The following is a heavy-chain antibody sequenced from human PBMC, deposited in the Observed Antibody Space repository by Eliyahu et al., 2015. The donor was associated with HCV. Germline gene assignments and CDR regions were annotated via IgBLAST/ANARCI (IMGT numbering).Heavy chain of an antibody. Sequence: QVQLQESGPGLVKPSETLSLXCTVSGGSITTYYXXWXRQPPGKGLELXGDIHYSGSTTYXPXLKSRVTISVDTSKNQFSLNLTSVTAADTAVYYCASGGGGIAVAGTGGWFDPWGQGTLVTVSS. CDR3: ASGGGGIAVAGTGGWFDP. J-gene: IGHJ5*02. CDR2: IHYSGST. CDR1: GGSITTYY. V-gene: IGHV4-59*01. D-gene: IGHD6-19*01.